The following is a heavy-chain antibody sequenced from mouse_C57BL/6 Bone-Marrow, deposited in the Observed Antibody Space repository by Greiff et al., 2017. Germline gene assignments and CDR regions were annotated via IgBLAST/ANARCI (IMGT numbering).Heavy chain of an antibody. CDR2: IWWDDDK. CDR1: GFSLSTFGMG. D-gene: IGHD1-1*01. V-gene: IGHV8-8*01. J-gene: IGHJ2*01. CDR3: ARMRYYGSSLYYFDY. Sequence: QVTLKECGPGILQPSQTLSLTCSFSGFSLSTFGMGVGWIRQPSGKGLEWLAHIWWDDDKYYNPALKSRLTISKDTSKNQVFLKIANVDTADTATYYCARMRYYGSSLYYFDYRGQCTTLTVSS.